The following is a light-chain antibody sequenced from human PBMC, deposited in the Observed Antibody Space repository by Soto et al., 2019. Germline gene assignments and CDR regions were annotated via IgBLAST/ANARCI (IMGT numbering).Light chain of an antibody. V-gene: IGKV1-6*01. CDR2: AAS. CDR3: LQDYNYPRT. Sequence: AIQMTQSPSSLYASVGDRVTITCRASQGIRNDLGWYQQKPGQAPKLLIYAASSLQSGVPSRFSGSGSGTDFTLTISSLQPEDFATYYCLQDYNYPRTFGQGTKVEIK. J-gene: IGKJ1*01. CDR1: QGIRND.